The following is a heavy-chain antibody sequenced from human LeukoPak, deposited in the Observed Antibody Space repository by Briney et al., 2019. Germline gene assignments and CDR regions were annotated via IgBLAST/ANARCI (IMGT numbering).Heavy chain of an antibody. J-gene: IGHJ6*03. D-gene: IGHD3-10*01. CDR3: ARDRFGDYYYYYMDV. CDR2: VKWNGRRT. V-gene: IGHV3-20*04. Sequence: PGGSLRLSCAASGFTFEDYGMSWVRQVPGKGLEWVSGVKWNGRRTGYTDSARGRFTISRDNAKNSLYLQMNSLRVEDTALYYCARDRFGDYYYYYMDVWGKGTTVTVSS. CDR1: GFTFEDYG.